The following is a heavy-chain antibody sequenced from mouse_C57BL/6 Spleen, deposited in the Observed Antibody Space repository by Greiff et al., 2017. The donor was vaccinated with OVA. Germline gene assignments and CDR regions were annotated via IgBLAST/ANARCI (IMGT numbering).Heavy chain of an antibody. Sequence: QVQLQQSGAELVRPGTSVKMSCKASGYTFTNYWIGWAKQRPGHGLEWIGDIYPGGGYTNYNEKFKGKATLTADKSSSTAYMQFSSLTSEDSAIYYCARSDYYGSSYPFAYWGQGTLVTVSA. CDR3: ARSDYYGSSYPFAY. CDR1: GYTFTNYW. V-gene: IGHV1-63*01. CDR2: IYPGGGYT. J-gene: IGHJ3*01. D-gene: IGHD1-1*01.